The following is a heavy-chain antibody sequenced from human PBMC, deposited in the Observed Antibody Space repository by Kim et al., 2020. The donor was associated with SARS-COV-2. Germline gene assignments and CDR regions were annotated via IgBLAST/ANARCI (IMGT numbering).Heavy chain of an antibody. CDR1: GDSISSSSYY. CDR3: ARHGFTRITIFGVVTPPFDY. J-gene: IGHJ4*02. Sequence: SETLSLTCTVSGDSISSSSYYWGWIRQPPRKGLEWIGSIYYSGSTYYNPSLKSRVTISVDTSKNQFSLKLSSVTAADTAVYYCARHGFTRITIFGVVTPPFDYWGQGTLVTVSS. D-gene: IGHD3-3*01. CDR2: IYYSGST. V-gene: IGHV4-39*01.